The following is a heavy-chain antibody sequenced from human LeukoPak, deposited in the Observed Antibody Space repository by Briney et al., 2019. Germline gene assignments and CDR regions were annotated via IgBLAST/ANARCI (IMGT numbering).Heavy chain of an antibody. CDR1: GFTFSSYA. J-gene: IGHJ6*02. CDR2: ISYDGSNK. V-gene: IGHV3-30-3*01. CDR3: ARVDYYYYGMDV. Sequence: SGGSLRLSCAASGFTFSSYAMHWVRQAPGKGLEWVAVISYDGSNKYYADSVKGRFTISRDNAKNSLYLQMNSLRDEDTAVYSCARVDYYYYGMDVWGQGTTVTVSS. D-gene: IGHD2-2*03.